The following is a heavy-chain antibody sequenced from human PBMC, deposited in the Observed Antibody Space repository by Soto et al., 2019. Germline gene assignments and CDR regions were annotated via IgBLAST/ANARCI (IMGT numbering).Heavy chain of an antibody. CDR1: GGTFSSYA. CDR2: IIPIFGTA. CDR3: ASVSTYGSGSYYYYYYGMDV. V-gene: IGHV1-69*01. D-gene: IGHD3-10*01. Sequence: QVQLVQSGAEVKKPGSSVKVSCKASGGTFSSYAISWWRQAPGQGLEWMGGIIPIFGTANYAQKFQGRVTITADESTSTAYMELSSLRSEDTAVYYCASVSTYGSGSYYYYYYGMDVWGQGTTVTVSS. J-gene: IGHJ6*02.